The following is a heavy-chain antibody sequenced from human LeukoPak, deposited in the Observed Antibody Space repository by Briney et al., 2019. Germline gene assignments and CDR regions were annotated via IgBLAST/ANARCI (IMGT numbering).Heavy chain of an antibody. CDR3: ARRAGDYSHPYDY. D-gene: IGHD3-22*01. CDR1: GFTVSSNS. V-gene: IGHV3-53*01. Sequence: GGSLGLSCTVSGFTVSSNSMSWVRQAPGKGLEWVSFIYSDNTHYSDSVKGRFTISRDNSKNTLYLQMNSLRAEDTAVYYCARRAGDYSHPYDYWGQGTLVTVSS. CDR2: IYSDNT. J-gene: IGHJ4*02.